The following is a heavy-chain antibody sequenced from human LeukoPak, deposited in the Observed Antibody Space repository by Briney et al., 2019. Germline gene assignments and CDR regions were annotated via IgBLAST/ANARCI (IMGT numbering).Heavy chain of an antibody. V-gene: IGHV3-7*01. Sequence: GGSLRLSCAASEFTFNNYWMSWVRQAPGKGLEWVANIKQDGSEKYYVDSVKGRFTISRDNAKNSLYLQMNSLRAEDTAMYHCVRSRDGYTYYYYYYMDVWGRGTTVTVSS. CDR2: IKQDGSEK. D-gene: IGHD5-24*01. J-gene: IGHJ6*03. CDR1: EFTFNNYW. CDR3: VRSRDGYTYYYYYYMDV.